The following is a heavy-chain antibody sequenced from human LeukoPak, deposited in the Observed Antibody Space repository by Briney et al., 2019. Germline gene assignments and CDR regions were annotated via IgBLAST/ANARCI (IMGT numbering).Heavy chain of an antibody. J-gene: IGHJ4*02. CDR1: GGSFSGYY. CDR3: ARQGDYDYVWGSYRYKGDFDY. CDR2: INHSGST. V-gene: IGHV4-34*01. Sequence: SETLSLTCAVYGGSFSGYYWSWIRQPPGKGLEWFGEINHSGSTNYNPSLKSRVTISVDTSKNQFSLKLSSVTAADTAVYYCARQGDYDYVWGSYRYKGDFDYWGQGTLVTVSS. D-gene: IGHD3-16*02.